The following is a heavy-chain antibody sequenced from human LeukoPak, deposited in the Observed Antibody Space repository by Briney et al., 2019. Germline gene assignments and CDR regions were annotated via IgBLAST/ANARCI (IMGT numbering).Heavy chain of an antibody. CDR3: ARDRQYYYDSSGYYGTDAFDI. J-gene: IGHJ3*02. CDR1: GGSISSYY. D-gene: IGHD3-22*01. CDR2: IYYSGST. Sequence: SETLSLTCTVSGGSISSYYWSWIRQPPGKGLEWIGYIYYSGSTNYNPSLKSRVPISVDTSKNQFSLKLSSVTAADTAVYYCARDRQYYYDSSGYYGTDAFDIWGQGTMVTVSS. V-gene: IGHV4-59*01.